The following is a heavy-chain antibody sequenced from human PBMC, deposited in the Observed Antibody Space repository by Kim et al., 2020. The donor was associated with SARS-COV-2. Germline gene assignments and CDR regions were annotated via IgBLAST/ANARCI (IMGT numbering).Heavy chain of an antibody. J-gene: IGHJ4*02. D-gene: IGHD1-26*01. Sequence: GGSLRLSCAVSGITFSSYGMHWVRQAPGKGLEWVTFISYDGSNQYYADSMKGRFTIFRDDSKNTLYLQMNSLRSEDTAVYYCAKDGGVGASFLHYWGQGTLVTVSS. CDR1: GITFSSYG. V-gene: IGHV3-30*18. CDR3: AKDGGVGASFLHY. CDR2: ISYDGSNQ.